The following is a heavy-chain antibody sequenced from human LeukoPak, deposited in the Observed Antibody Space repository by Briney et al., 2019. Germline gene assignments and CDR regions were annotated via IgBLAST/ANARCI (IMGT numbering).Heavy chain of an antibody. CDR3: ARDTELRYFDWLSDRFDY. J-gene: IGHJ4*02. CDR2: ISSSSSYI. CDR1: GFTFSSYS. V-gene: IGHV3-21*01. Sequence: PGGSLRLSCAASGFTFSSYSMNWVRQAPGKGLEWVSSISSSSSYIYYADSVKGRFTISRDNAKNSLYLQMNSLRAEDTAVYYCARDTELRYFDWLSDRFDYWGQGTLVTVSS. D-gene: IGHD3-9*01.